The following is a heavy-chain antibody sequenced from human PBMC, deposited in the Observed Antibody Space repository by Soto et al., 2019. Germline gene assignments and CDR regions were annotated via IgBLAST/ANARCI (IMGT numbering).Heavy chain of an antibody. Sequence: EVQLVESGGGLVQPGGSLRLSCAASGFTFSSYSMNWVRQAPGKGLEWVSYISSSSSTIYYADSVKGRFTISRDNAKNLLYLQMNSLRDEDTAVYYCARWHGIVGAQGDYWGQGTLVTVSS. J-gene: IGHJ4*02. V-gene: IGHV3-48*02. CDR1: GFTFSSYS. CDR2: ISSSSSTI. D-gene: IGHD1-26*01. CDR3: ARWHGIVGAQGDY.